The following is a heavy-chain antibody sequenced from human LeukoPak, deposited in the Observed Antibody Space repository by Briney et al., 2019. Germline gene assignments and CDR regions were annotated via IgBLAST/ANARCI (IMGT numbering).Heavy chain of an antibody. J-gene: IGHJ4*02. CDR1: GFIFSSYA. D-gene: IGHD3-10*01. CDR3: AKEVRGVIPFDY. Sequence: PGRSLRLSCAASGFIFSSYAMSWVRQAPGKGLEWVSGISGSGGSTYYADSVKGRFTISRDNSKNTLYLQMNSLRAGDTAVYYCAKEVRGVIPFDYWGQGTLVTVSS. V-gene: IGHV3-23*01. CDR2: ISGSGGST.